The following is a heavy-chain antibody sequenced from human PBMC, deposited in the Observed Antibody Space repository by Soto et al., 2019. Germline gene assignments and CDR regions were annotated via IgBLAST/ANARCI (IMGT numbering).Heavy chain of an antibody. CDR3: AVGISSGSYPTTLFDY. J-gene: IGHJ4*02. D-gene: IGHD1-26*01. CDR1: GGSISSYY. CDR2: IYYSGST. Sequence: PSETLSLTCTVSGGSISSYYWSWIRQPPGKGLEWIGYIYYSGSTNYNPSLKSRVTISVDTSKNQFSLKLSSVTAADTAVYYCAVGISSGSYPTTLFDYWGQGTLVTVSS. V-gene: IGHV4-59*01.